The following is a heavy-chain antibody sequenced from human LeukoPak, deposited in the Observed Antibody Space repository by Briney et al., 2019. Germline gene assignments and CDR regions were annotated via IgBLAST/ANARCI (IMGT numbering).Heavy chain of an antibody. D-gene: IGHD5-18*01. V-gene: IGHV4-59*01. CDR1: GGSISSYY. Sequence: SETLSLTCTVSGGSISSYYWSWIRQSPGKGLEWIGYLYYGGSTHYNPSLKSRVTISVDTSKNQFSLKLSSVTAADTAVYYCARLDTAMYYFDYWGQGTLVTVSS. CDR2: LYYGGST. J-gene: IGHJ4*02. CDR3: ARLDTAMYYFDY.